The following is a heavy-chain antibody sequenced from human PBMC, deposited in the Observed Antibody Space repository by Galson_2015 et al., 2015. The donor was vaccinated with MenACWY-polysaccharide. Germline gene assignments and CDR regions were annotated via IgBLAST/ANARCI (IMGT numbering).Heavy chain of an antibody. Sequence: SLRLSCAASGFIFSGYWMTWVRQAPGKGLEWVANIKKDGTEKYYTGSVKGRFTTSRDNAKNSLDLQMDSLRAEDTATYYCARGGRMDVWGQGTTVTVSS. CDR2: IKKDGTEK. V-gene: IGHV3-7*04. CDR3: ARGGRMDV. D-gene: IGHD1-26*01. CDR1: GFIFSGYW. J-gene: IGHJ6*02.